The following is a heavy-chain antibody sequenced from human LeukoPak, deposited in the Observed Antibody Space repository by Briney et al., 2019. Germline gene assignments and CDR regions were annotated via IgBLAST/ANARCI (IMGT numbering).Heavy chain of an antibody. Sequence: GGSLRLSCAASGFTFSNYAISWVRQALGKGLEWVLAISAAGGSTYYADSVKGRFTFSRDNAKNTLYVQMNSLRAEDTAVYYCARDRSGGNYATFEYWGQGTLVTVSS. CDR2: ISAAGGST. V-gene: IGHV3-23*01. D-gene: IGHD1-26*01. CDR3: ARDRSGGNYATFEY. CDR1: GFTFSNYA. J-gene: IGHJ4*02.